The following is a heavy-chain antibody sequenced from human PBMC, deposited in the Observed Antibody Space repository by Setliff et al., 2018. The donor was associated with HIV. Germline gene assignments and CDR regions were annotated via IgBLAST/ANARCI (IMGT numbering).Heavy chain of an antibody. CDR3: ARAVGGSNYFDYSGYQDF. Sequence: ASVKVSCKTSGCPFDSYGISWVRQAPGQGLEWMGWISAYIGDTKYAQRFQGRVTMTTDPSTPTAYMELRSLKSEDTAVYYCARAVGGSNYFDYSGYQDFWGQGTRVTVSS. D-gene: IGHD3-22*01. CDR1: GCPFDSYG. V-gene: IGHV1-18*01. CDR2: ISAYIGDT. J-gene: IGHJ4*02.